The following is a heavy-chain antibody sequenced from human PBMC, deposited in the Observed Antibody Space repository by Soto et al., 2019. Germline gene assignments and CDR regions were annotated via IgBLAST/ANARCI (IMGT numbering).Heavy chain of an antibody. CDR3: AKEWGIDYYYYGMDV. J-gene: IGHJ6*02. V-gene: IGHV3-23*01. Sequence: GGSLRLSCAASGFTFSSYAMSWVRQAPGKGLEWVSAISGSGGSTYYADSVKGRFTISRDNSKNTLYLQMNSLGAEDTAVYYCAKEWGIDYYYYGMDVWGQGTTVTVSS. D-gene: IGHD3-16*01. CDR1: GFTFSSYA. CDR2: ISGSGGST.